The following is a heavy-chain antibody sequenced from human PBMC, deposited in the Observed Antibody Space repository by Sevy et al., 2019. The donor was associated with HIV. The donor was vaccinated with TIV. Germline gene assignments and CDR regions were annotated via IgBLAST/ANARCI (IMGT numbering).Heavy chain of an antibody. J-gene: IGHJ4*02. CDR2: ISGSGSNT. Sequence: GGSLRLSCAASGFSFSTYAMTWVRQAPGKGLEWVSAISGSGSNTYNADSVKGRFTISRDNSKNTLYLQMNSLRAEDMAVYYCAKPPWIDQRAFEYWGQGTLVTVSS. D-gene: IGHD2-2*03. CDR3: AKPPWIDQRAFEY. V-gene: IGHV3-23*01. CDR1: GFSFSTYA.